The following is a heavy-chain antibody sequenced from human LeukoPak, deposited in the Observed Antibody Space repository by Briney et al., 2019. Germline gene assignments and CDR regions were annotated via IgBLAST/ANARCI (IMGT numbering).Heavy chain of an antibody. CDR2: IGGGGGDT. V-gene: IGHV3-23*01. J-gene: IGHJ4*02. Sequence: PGGSLRLSCAASGFTFSSYATSWVRQAPGKGLEWVSIIGGGGGDTYYADSVKGRFTISRDNSKNTLYLQMNSLRVEATAVYYCAKDPPTTGTNFDNWGRGTLVTVSS. D-gene: IGHD1-1*01. CDR3: AKDPPTTGTNFDN. CDR1: GFTFSSYA.